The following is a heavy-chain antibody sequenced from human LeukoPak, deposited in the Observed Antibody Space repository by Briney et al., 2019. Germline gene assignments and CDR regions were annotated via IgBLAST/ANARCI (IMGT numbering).Heavy chain of an antibody. Sequence: GGSLRLSCAASGFTFSSYAMTWVRQAPGKGLEWVSVIRGSGGSTYYADSVKGRFTISRDNSKNTLYLQMNSLRAEDTYVYYCARDSYDSSGYYYGVDYWGQGTLVTVSS. CDR1: GFTFSSYA. D-gene: IGHD3-22*01. V-gene: IGHV3-23*01. CDR3: ARDSYDSSGYYYGVDY. J-gene: IGHJ4*02. CDR2: IRGSGGST.